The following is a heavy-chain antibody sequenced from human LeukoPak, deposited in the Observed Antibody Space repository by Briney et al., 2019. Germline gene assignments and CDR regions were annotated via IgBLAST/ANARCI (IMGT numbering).Heavy chain of an antibody. CDR3: ARDLSIIAVAGGY. CDR1: GYTFTDYD. D-gene: IGHD6-19*01. V-gene: IGHV1-8*01. CDR2: MNPNSGDT. J-gene: IGHJ4*02. Sequence: ASVKVSCKASGYTFTDYDINWVRQAPGQGPEWLGWMNPNSGDTGYVQKFQGRVTMTRDTSIRTAYMELRSLRSDDTAVYYCARDLSIIAVAGGYWGQGTLVTVSS.